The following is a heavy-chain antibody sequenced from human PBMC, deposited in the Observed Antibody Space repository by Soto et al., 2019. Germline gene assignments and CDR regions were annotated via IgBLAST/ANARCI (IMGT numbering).Heavy chain of an antibody. CDR1: GGPITSYY. V-gene: IGHV4-59*08. J-gene: IGHJ4*02. CDR2: MYYTGRT. D-gene: IGHD3-10*01. Sequence: SETLSLTCTVSGGPITSYYWNWIRQPPGKGLEWIGYMYYTGRTNYNPSLESRLTISVDTSKNQFSLKLTSVTAADTAVYYCARFYGSGSPHFDSWGQGTLVTV. CDR3: ARFYGSGSPHFDS.